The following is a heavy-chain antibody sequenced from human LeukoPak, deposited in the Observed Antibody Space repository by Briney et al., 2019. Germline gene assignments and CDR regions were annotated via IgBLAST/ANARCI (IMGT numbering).Heavy chain of an antibody. CDR3: ARGLVPGFLDY. CDR2: INSDESIT. CDR1: GFTFSSSW. J-gene: IGHJ4*02. D-gene: IGHD2-2*01. V-gene: IGHV3-74*01. Sequence: GGSLRLSCAASGFTFSSSWMYWVRHGPGTGLVWVSRINSDESITTYADCVKGRFAISRDNAKNTLYLQMNSLRAEGTAVYYCARGLVPGFLDYWGQGTPVTVSS.